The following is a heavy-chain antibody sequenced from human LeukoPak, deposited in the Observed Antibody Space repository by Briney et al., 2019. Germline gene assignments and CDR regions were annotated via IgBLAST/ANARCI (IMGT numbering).Heavy chain of an antibody. V-gene: IGHV4-59*01. CDR2: IYYSGST. CDR3: ARTAYCGGDCPDDAFDI. Sequence: PSETLSLTCTVSGGSISSYYWSWIRQPPGKGLEWIGYIYYSGSTNYNPSLKSRVTLSVDTSKNQFSLKLSSVTAADTAVYYCARTAYCGGDCPDDAFDIWGQGTMVTVSS. J-gene: IGHJ3*02. CDR1: GGSISSYY. D-gene: IGHD2-21*01.